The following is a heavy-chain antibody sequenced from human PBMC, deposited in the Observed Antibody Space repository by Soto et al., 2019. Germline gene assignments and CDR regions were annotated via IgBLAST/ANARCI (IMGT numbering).Heavy chain of an antibody. CDR1: GGSFSGYY. Sequence: QVQLXXWGAGLLKPXXXXSLTXAXXGGSFSGYYWSWIRQPPGKGLEWIGEINHSGSTNYNPSLKSRVTISVDTSKNQFSLKLSSVTAADTAVYYCARGIPAAMPGYYYYYMDVWGKGTTVTVSS. J-gene: IGHJ6*03. CDR2: INHSGST. D-gene: IGHD2-2*01. CDR3: ARGIPAAMPGYYYYYMDV. V-gene: IGHV4-34*01.